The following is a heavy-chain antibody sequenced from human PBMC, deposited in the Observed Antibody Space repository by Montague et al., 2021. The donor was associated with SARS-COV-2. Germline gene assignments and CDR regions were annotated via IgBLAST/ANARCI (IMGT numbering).Heavy chain of an antibody. CDR3: ARVVGAYYGMDV. CDR2: TWYDGSNK. V-gene: IGHV3-33*01. J-gene: IGHJ6*02. D-gene: IGHD1-26*01. Sequence: SLRLSCAASGFTFSSYGMHWVRQAPGKGLEWVAVTWYDGSNKYYADSVKGRFTISRDNSKNTLYLQMNSLRAEGTAVYYCARVVGAYYGMDVWGQGTTVTVSS. CDR1: GFTFSSYG.